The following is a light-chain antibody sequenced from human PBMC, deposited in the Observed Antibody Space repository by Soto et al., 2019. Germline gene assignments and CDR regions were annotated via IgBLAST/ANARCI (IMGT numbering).Light chain of an antibody. CDR1: QSLNIY. Sequence: EIVMTQSPATLSLSPGERATLSCRASQSLNIYLGWYQQKPGQAPRLLIYVASIRATGVPARFSGSGSGTDFTLTISSLEPEDFAVYYCQQRYSWPLTFGGGNEVEIK. V-gene: IGKV3-11*01. CDR3: QQRYSWPLT. CDR2: VAS. J-gene: IGKJ4*01.